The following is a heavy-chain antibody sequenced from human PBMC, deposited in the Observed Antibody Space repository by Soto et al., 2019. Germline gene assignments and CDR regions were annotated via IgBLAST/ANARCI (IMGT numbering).Heavy chain of an antibody. D-gene: IGHD3-16*01. J-gene: IGHJ4*02. Sequence: ASVKVSCKASGYTFTSYGISWVRQAPGQGLEWMGWISAYNGNTNYAQKLQGRVTMTTDTSTSTAYMELRSLRSDDTAVYYCASPHQGRNAFDIWGQGSLVTVSS. CDR2: ISAYNGNT. V-gene: IGHV1-18*01. CDR3: ASPHQGRNAFDI. CDR1: GYTFTSYG.